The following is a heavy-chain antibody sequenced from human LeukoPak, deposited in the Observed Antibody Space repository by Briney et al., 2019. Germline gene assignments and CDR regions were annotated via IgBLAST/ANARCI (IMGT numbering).Heavy chain of an antibody. CDR3: ARGHPAAGTYY. V-gene: IGHV4-59*01. Sequence: SETPSLTCTVSGGSISSYYWSWIRQPPGKGLEWIGYIYYSGSTNYNPSLKSRVTISVDTSKNQFSLKLSSVTAADTAVYYCARGHPAAGTYYWGQGTLVTVSS. CDR1: GGSISSYY. J-gene: IGHJ4*02. CDR2: IYYSGST. D-gene: IGHD6-13*01.